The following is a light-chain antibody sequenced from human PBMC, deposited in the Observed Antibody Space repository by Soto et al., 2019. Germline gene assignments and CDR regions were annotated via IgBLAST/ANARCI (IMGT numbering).Light chain of an antibody. CDR2: EVN. CDR1: SSDVGSYNL. V-gene: IGLV2-23*02. CDR3: CSYAGSSTWV. J-gene: IGLJ3*02. Sequence: QSALTQPASVSGSPGQSITISCTRSSSDVGSYNLVSWYQQHPGKAPKLMIYEVNKRPSGVSNRFSGSKSGNTASLTISGLQAEDEADYYCCSYAGSSTWVFGGGTKLTVL.